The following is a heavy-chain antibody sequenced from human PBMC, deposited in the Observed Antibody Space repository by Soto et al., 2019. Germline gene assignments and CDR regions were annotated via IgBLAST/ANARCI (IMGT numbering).Heavy chain of an antibody. CDR2: IWYDGSDK. J-gene: IGHJ4*02. CDR1: GFTFSSYG. V-gene: IGHV3-33*01. D-gene: IGHD6-19*01. CDR3: ARDRYSSGCSDLGY. Sequence: QVQLVESGGGVVQPGRSLRLSCAASGFTFSSYGMHWVRQAPGKGLEWVAVIWYDGSDKYYADSVKGRFTISRDNSKNTLYLQMNSLRAEDTAVYYCARDRYSSGCSDLGYCGQGTLVTVST.